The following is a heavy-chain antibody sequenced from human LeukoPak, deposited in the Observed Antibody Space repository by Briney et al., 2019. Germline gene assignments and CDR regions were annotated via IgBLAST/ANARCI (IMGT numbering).Heavy chain of an antibody. D-gene: IGHD3-22*01. CDR2: IYYSGST. CDR1: GGSISSYY. V-gene: IGHV4-59*01. CDR3: ARATMIVVGNWFDP. J-gene: IGHJ5*02. Sequence: SETLSLTCTVSGGSISSYYWSWLRQPPGKGLEWIGYIYYSGSTNYNPSLKSRVTISVDTSKNQFSLKLSSVTAADTAVYYCARATMIVVGNWFDPWGQGTLVTVSS.